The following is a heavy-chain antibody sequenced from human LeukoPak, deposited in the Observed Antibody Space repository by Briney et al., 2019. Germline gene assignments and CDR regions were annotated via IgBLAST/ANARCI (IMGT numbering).Heavy chain of an antibody. CDR2: IRYDGSSK. V-gene: IGHV3-30*02. D-gene: IGHD1-26*01. Sequence: PGGSLRLSCAASGFTFSSYGMHWVRQAPGKGLERVAFIRYDGSSKYYADSVKGRFTISRDNSKNTLYLQMNSLRAEDTAVYYCAKDRGSAFDYWGQGTLVTVSS. J-gene: IGHJ4*02. CDR3: AKDRGSAFDY. CDR1: GFTFSSYG.